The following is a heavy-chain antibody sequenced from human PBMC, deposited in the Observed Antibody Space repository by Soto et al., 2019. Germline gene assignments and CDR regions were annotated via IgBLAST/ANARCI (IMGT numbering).Heavy chain of an antibody. CDR3: ARYCSGGTCYDRIDY. V-gene: IGHV4-31*11. CDR1: GCSIDSAGSY. J-gene: IGHJ4*02. D-gene: IGHD2-15*01. CDR2: IYHGGTT. Sequence: QVQLQESGPGLVRPSQTLSLTCAVSGCSIDSAGSYWSWIRQLPGRGLEWIGHIYHGGTTDYNPYLKSRITMSVETSKNQFSLELNSVTAADTALYYCARYCSGGTCYDRIDYWGQGTLVTVSS.